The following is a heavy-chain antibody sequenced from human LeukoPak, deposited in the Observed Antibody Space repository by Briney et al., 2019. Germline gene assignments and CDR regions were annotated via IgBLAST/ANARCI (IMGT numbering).Heavy chain of an antibody. D-gene: IGHD3-3*01. V-gene: IGHV1-69*05. Sequence: ASVKVSCKASGGTFSSYAISWVRQAPGQGLEWMGGIIPIFGTANYAQKLQGRVTMTTDTSTSTAYMELRSLRSDDTAVYYCARVNSDYDFWSGYYRPRADYYYYYMDVWGKGTTVTVSS. CDR3: ARVNSDYDFWSGYYRPRADYYYYYMDV. CDR2: IIPIFGTA. J-gene: IGHJ6*03. CDR1: GGTFSSYA.